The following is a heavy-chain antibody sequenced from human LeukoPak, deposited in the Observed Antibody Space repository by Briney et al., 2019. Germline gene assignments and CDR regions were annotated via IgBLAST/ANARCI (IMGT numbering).Heavy chain of an antibody. CDR1: GGSISSYY. D-gene: IGHD3-22*01. V-gene: IGHV4-59*01. CDR3: ARARYYYDSSGYPLLLDY. Sequence: SETLSLTCTVSGGSISSYYWGWIRQPPGKGLEWIGYIYYSGSTNYNPSLKSRVTISVDTSKNQFSLKLSSVTAADTAVYYCARARYYYDSSGYPLLLDYWGQGTLVTVSS. CDR2: IYYSGST. J-gene: IGHJ4*02.